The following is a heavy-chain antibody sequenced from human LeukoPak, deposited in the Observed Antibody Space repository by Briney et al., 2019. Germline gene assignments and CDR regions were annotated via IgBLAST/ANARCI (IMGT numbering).Heavy chain of an antibody. CDR2: ISSSGSTI. D-gene: IGHD3-3*01. CDR1: GFTFSSYE. Sequence: PGGSLRLSCAASGFTFSSYEMNWVRQAPGKGLERVSYISSSGSTIYYADSVKGRFTISRDNAKNSLYLQMNSRRAEDTAVYYCANSPFWSGYSPRDYWGQGTLVTVSS. J-gene: IGHJ4*02. V-gene: IGHV3-48*03. CDR3: ANSPFWSGYSPRDY.